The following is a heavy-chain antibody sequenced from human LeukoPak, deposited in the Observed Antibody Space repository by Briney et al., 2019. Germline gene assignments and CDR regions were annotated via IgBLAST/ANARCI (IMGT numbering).Heavy chain of an antibody. CDR1: GGSISSSSYY. CDR2: IYYTGNT. J-gene: IGHJ6*02. V-gene: IGHV4-39*01. CDR3: ARHMVWRYYYYYGMDV. Sequence: PSETLSLTSSVSGGSISSSSYYWGWIRQPPGKGLEWIGSIYYTGNTYYNPSLKSRVTISVDTSKNQFSLKLSSVTAADTAVYYCARHMVWRYYYYYGMDVWGQGTTVTVSS. D-gene: IGHD3-10*01.